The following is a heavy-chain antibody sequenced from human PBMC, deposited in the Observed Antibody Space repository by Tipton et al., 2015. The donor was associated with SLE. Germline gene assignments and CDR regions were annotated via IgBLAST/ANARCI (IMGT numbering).Heavy chain of an antibody. V-gene: IGHV4-61*02. Sequence: TLSLTCAVSWDSLSSGYHFWNWIRQPAGKGLEWVGRINVGGRTNYDPSLKSRVAISIDTSKNQFSLRMASVSAPDTAVYFWARGGAVRDSSGRFDSWGQGTLVTVSS. CDR2: INVGGRT. D-gene: IGHD3-10*01. J-gene: IGHJ5*01. CDR3: ARGGAVRDSSGRFDS. CDR1: WDSLSSGYHF.